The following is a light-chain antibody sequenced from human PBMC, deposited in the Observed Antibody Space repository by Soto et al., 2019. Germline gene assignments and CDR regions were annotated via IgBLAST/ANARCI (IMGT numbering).Light chain of an antibody. V-gene: IGKV3-11*01. Sequence: EIVFTQSPVTLSLSPGERATLYCRASQSVSSYLAWYQQKPGQAPRLLIYDASNTATGIPARFSGSRSGTDFTLTISSLEPEDFGVYFCHQRNKFGQGTRLEIK. CDR2: DAS. CDR3: HQRNK. CDR1: QSVSSY. J-gene: IGKJ5*01.